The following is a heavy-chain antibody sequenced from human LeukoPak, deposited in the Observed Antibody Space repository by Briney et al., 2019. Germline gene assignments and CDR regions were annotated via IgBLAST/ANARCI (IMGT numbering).Heavy chain of an antibody. CDR2: FDPEDGET. D-gene: IGHD4-17*01. V-gene: IGHV1-24*01. J-gene: IGHJ4*02. CDR3: ATDPSYGDYPFDY. Sequence: EASVKVSCKVSGYTLTELSMHWVRQAPGKGLEWMGGFDPEDGETIYAQKFQGGVTMTEDTSTDTAYMELSSLRSEDTAVYYCATDPSYGDYPFDYWGQGTLVTVSS. CDR1: GYTLTELS.